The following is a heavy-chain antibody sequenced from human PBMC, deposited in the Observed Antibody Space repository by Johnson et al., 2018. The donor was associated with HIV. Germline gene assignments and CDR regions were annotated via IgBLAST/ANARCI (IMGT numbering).Heavy chain of an antibody. J-gene: IGHJ3*02. CDR1: GFTFDDYA. CDR3: ARVARVVVYAEDAFDI. D-gene: IGHD2-8*02. CDR2: ISWNSGSI. V-gene: IGHV3-9*01. Sequence: LVESGGVVVQPGGSLRLSCAASGFTFDDYAMHWVRQAPGKGLEWVSLISWNSGSIGFVDSVKGRFTISRDNAKNSLYLQMNSLRAEDTAVYYCARVARVVVYAEDAFDIWGQGTMVTFSS.